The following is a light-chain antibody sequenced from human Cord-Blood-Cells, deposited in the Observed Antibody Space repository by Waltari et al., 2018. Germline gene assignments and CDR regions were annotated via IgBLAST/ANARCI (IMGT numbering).Light chain of an antibody. CDR2: DAS. CDR1: QSISSW. Sequence: DIQMTQSTSNLSESLGDSVTITCRASQSISSWLAWYQQKPGKAPKLLIYDASSLESGVPSRFSGSGSGTEFTLTISSLQPDDFATYYCQQYNSYSWTFGQGTKVEIK. V-gene: IGKV1-5*01. J-gene: IGKJ1*01. CDR3: QQYNSYSWT.